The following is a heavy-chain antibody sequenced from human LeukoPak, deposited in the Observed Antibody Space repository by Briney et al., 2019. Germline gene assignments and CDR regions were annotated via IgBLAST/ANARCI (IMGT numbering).Heavy chain of an antibody. V-gene: IGHV3-30-3*02. CDR3: AKKGDSSGWTKFYFDH. CDR2: ISDDGSSK. CDR1: GFTFSSYT. J-gene: IGHJ4*02. Sequence: QPGGSLRLSCAASGFTFSSYTMYWVRQAPGKGLEWVAIISDDGSSKYYADSVKGRFTISRDNSKNTLFLQMNSLRAEDTAVFYCAKKGDSSGWTKFYFDHWGQGTLVTVSS. D-gene: IGHD6-25*01.